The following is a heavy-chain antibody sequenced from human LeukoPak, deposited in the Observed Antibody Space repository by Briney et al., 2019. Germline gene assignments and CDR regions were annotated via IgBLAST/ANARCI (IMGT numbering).Heavy chain of an antibody. CDR1: GFTFSSYA. V-gene: IGHV3-30-3*01. CDR2: ISYDGSNK. J-gene: IGHJ4*02. Sequence: GRSLRLSCAASGFTFSSYAMHWVRQAPGTGLEWVAVISYDGSNKYYADSVKGRFTISRDNSKNTLYLQMNSLRAEDTAVYYCARDFDYWGQGTLVTVSS. CDR3: ARDFDY.